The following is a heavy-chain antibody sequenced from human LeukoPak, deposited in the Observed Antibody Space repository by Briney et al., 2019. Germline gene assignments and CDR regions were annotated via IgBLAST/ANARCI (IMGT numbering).Heavy chain of an antibody. V-gene: IGHV3-23*01. CDR1: GFTFSTFA. CDR3: ARYYYGSGSYIDY. D-gene: IGHD3-10*01. CDR2: IFPSGGEI. J-gene: IGHJ4*02. Sequence: GGSLRLSCEASGFTFSTFAMIWVRQPPGKGLEWVSSIFPSGGEIHYADSVRGRFTISRDNSKSTLSLQMNSLRAEDTAVYYCARYYYGSGSYIDYWGQGTLVTVSS.